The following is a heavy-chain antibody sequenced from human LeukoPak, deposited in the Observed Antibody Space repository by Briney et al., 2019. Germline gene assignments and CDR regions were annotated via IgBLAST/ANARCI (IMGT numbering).Heavy chain of an antibody. V-gene: IGHV1-2*06. J-gene: IGHJ4*02. Sequence: ASXXVSCKASGYTFTGYHIHWVRQAPGQGVEWMGRINPYSGDINFAQKFQGRVTITRDTDITKDYMDVRSLTPDDTAVYLCARDQGSLTRSWYTGYWGQGTQVTVSS. CDR3: ARDQGSLTRSWYTGY. CDR1: GYTFTGYH. CDR2: INPYSGDI. D-gene: IGHD6-13*01.